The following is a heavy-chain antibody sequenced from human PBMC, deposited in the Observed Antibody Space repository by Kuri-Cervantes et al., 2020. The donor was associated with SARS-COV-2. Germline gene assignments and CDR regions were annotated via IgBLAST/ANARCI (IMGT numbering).Heavy chain of an antibody. Sequence: GESLKISCAASGFTFDDYGMSWVRQAPGKGLEWVFGINWNGGSTGYADSVKGRFTISRDNAKNSLYLQMNSLRAEDTALYYCARITLYGDYFDYWGQGTLVTVSS. D-gene: IGHD4-17*01. CDR3: ARITLYGDYFDY. J-gene: IGHJ4*02. CDR1: GFTFDDYG. V-gene: IGHV3-20*04. CDR2: INWNGGST.